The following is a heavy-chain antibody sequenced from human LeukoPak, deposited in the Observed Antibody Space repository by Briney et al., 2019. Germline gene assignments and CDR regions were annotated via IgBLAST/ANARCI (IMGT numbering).Heavy chain of an antibody. J-gene: IGHJ5*02. D-gene: IGHD3-9*01. CDR2: IIPIVGTA. Sequence: SVKVSCKASGDTFTSYTISWVRRAPGQRLEWMGGIIPIVGTANYAQTFQGRVTITSDESTSTAYMELCSLRSEDTAVDYCAREGYGILTGSHYGQNWFDPWGQGTLVTVSS. CDR3: AREGYGILTGSHYGQNWFDP. V-gene: IGHV1-69*13. CDR1: GDTFTSYT.